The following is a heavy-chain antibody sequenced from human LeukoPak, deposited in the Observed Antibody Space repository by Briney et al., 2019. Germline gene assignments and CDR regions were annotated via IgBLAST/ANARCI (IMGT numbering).Heavy chain of an antibody. J-gene: IGHJ6*03. CDR2: INPNSGGT. CDR3: ARTHSNGWYSLGYYYMDV. D-gene: IGHD6-19*01. Sequence: ASVKVSCKASGYTFTGYYMHWVRQAPGQGLEWMGWINPNSGGTNSAQKFQGRVTMTRDTSISTAYMELSRLRSDDTAVYYCARTHSNGWYSLGYYYMDVWGKGTTVTVSS. CDR1: GYTFTGYY. V-gene: IGHV1-2*02.